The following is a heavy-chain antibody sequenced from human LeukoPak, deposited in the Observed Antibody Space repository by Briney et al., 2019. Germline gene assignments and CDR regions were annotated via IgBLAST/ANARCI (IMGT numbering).Heavy chain of an antibody. D-gene: IGHD4-17*01. CDR1: GFTFSSYW. CDR2: IKKDGSEK. Sequence: PGGSLRLSCAASGFTFSSYWMTWVRQAPGKGLEWVAKIKKDGSEKDYGDSVKGRFTLSRDNAKSSLYMQMKRLRVEDTAVYYCARGPTTVTGMDVWGKGTTVTVSS. V-gene: IGHV3-7*01. CDR3: ARGPTTVTGMDV. J-gene: IGHJ6*03.